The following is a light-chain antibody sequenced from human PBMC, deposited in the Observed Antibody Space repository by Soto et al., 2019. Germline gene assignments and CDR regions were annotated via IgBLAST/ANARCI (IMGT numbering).Light chain of an antibody. V-gene: IGKV4-1*01. CDR3: QQYYGTPLT. Sequence: DIVMTQSPDSLAVSLGETATINCKSSQSVLYSSNNKNYLAWYHQKPGQPPKLLIYWASTRESGVPDRFSGSGSGTDFTLTISSLQAEDVAVYYCQQYYGTPLTFGGGTKVEIK. CDR2: WAS. CDR1: QSVLYSSNNKNY. J-gene: IGKJ4*01.